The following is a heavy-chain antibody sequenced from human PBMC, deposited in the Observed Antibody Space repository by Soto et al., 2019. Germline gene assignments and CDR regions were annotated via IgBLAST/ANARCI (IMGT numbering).Heavy chain of an antibody. Sequence: SETLSLTCTVSGGSISSYYWSWIRQPPGKGLEWIGYIYYSGSTNYNPSLKSRVTISVDTSKNQFSLKLSSVTAADTAVYYCARTAVTYGDYVLPYWYFALWGRGTLVTVSS. J-gene: IGHJ2*01. CDR1: GGSISSYY. D-gene: IGHD4-17*01. CDR2: IYYSGST. CDR3: ARTAVTYGDYVLPYWYFAL. V-gene: IGHV4-59*01.